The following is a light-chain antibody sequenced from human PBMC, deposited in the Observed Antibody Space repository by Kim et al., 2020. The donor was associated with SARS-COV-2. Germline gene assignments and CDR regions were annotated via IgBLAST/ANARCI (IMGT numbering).Light chain of an antibody. J-gene: IGLJ2*01. CDR1: NIVTKT. Sequence: SYELTQPPSVSVAPGKTAIITCGGSNIVTKTVYWYQQKPGQAPVLVIYFDTDRPSGIPERFSGSISGNTATLTISRVEAGDEADYYCQVWDRSSDHVVFG. CDR3: QVWDRSSDHVV. CDR2: FDT. V-gene: IGLV3-21*04.